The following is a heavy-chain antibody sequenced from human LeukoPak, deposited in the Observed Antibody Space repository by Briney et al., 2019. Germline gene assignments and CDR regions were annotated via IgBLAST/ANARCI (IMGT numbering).Heavy chain of an antibody. CDR3: AIRYGSGEKYYYSSYMDV. V-gene: IGHV1-8*01. J-gene: IGHJ6*03. D-gene: IGHD3-10*01. CDR1: GYTFTSYD. CDR2: MNPNSGNT. Sequence: ASVKVSCKASGYTFTSYDINWVGQAPGQGLEWMGWMNPNSGNTGYAQKFQGRVTMTKNTCISTAYMELSSLSSEDTAVYSWAIRYGSGEKYYYSSYMDVWGKGTTVTVSS.